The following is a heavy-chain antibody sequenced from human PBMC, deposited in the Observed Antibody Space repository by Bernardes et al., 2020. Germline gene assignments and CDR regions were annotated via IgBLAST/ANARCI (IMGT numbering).Heavy chain of an antibody. CDR1: GYTLTELS. J-gene: IGHJ4*02. V-gene: IGHV1-24*01. CDR2: FDPEDGET. CDR3: ATAHFGYYRRLVPATRYYFDY. Sequence: SVKVSCKSSGYTLTELSMHWVRQAPGKGLEWMGGFDPEDGETIYAQKFQGRVTMTEDTSTDTAYMELSSLRSEDTAVYYCATAHFGYYRRLVPATRYYFDYWGQGTLVTVSS. D-gene: IGHD2-2*01.